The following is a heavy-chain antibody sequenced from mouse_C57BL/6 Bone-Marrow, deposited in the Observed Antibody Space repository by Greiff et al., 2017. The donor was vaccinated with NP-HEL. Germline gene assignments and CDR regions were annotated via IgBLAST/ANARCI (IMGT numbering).Heavy chain of an antibody. Sequence: VNLVESGAELVRPGASVKLSCKASGYTFTDYYINWVKQRPGQGLEWIARIYPGSGNTYYNEKFKGKATLTAEKSSSTAYMQLSSLTSEDSAVYFCARWLLLYAMDYWGQGTSVTVSS. J-gene: IGHJ4*01. D-gene: IGHD2-3*01. V-gene: IGHV1-76*01. CDR3: ARWLLLYAMDY. CDR2: IYPGSGNT. CDR1: GYTFTDYY.